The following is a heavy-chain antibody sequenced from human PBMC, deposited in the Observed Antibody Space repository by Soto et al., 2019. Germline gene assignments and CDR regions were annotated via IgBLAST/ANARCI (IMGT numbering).Heavy chain of an antibody. CDR2: IYYSGST. J-gene: IGHJ5*02. D-gene: IGHD3-10*01. Sequence: SETLSLTCTVSGGSISSNNYYWGWIRQPPGKGLEWIGSIYYSGSTYYNPSLKSRVTISVDTSKNQFSLKLSSVTAADTAVYYCARAVKVRGVSRTGWFDPWGQGTLVTVSS. V-gene: IGHV4-39*07. CDR3: ARAVKVRGVSRTGWFDP. CDR1: GGSISSNNYY.